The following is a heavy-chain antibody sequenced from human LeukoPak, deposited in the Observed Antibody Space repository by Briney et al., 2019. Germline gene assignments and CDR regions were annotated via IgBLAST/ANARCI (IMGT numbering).Heavy chain of an antibody. D-gene: IGHD3-10*01. CDR3: ARQDIWFGELVV. V-gene: IGHV4-39*01. CDR1: GGSISRSSYY. J-gene: IGHJ6*02. CDR2: ISDSGST. Sequence: KPSETLSLTCIVSGGSISRSSYYWGWLRQPPGKGLEWIGGISDSGSTYYSPSLKSRVTISVDTSKNQFSLKLRFVTAADTAVYYCARQDIWFGELVVWGQGTTVTVSS.